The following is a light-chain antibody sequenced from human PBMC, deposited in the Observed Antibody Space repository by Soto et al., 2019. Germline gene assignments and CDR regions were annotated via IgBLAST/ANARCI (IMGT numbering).Light chain of an antibody. CDR1: QSVTSSY. CDR3: QQYDSSPST. J-gene: IGKJ5*01. CDR2: GTS. V-gene: IGKV3-20*01. Sequence: EIVLTQSPGTLSLSPGERATLSCRASQSVTSSYLAWYQQKPGQTPRLLIYGTSSRATGIPDRFSGSGSGTDFTLTISRLEPEDFAVYYCQQYDSSPSTFDQGTRLEIK.